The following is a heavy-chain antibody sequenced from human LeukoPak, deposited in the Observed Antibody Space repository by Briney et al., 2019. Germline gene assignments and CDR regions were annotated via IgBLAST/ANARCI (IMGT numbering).Heavy chain of an antibody. Sequence: ASVKVSCKASGYTFSSYAISWVRQAPGQGLEWMGGIIPIFGTANYAQKFQGRVTITADESTSTAYMELSSLRSEDTAVYYCVTKYCSSTSCFDRGAFDIWGQGTMVTVSS. CDR1: GYTFSSYA. D-gene: IGHD2-2*01. CDR3: VTKYCSSTSCFDRGAFDI. V-gene: IGHV1-69*13. J-gene: IGHJ3*02. CDR2: IIPIFGTA.